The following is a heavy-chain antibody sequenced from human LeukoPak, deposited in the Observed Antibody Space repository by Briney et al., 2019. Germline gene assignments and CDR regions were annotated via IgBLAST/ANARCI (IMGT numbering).Heavy chain of an antibody. D-gene: IGHD2-8*01. J-gene: IGHJ5*02. V-gene: IGHV4-38-2*02. Sequence: SETLSLTCTVSGYSISSGYYWGWIRQPPGKGLEWIGSIYHSGSTYYNPSLKSRVTISVDTSKNQFSLKLSSVTAADTAVYYCARDEGFTKSWFDPWGQGTLVTVSS. CDR1: GYSISSGYY. CDR2: IYHSGST. CDR3: ARDEGFTKSWFDP.